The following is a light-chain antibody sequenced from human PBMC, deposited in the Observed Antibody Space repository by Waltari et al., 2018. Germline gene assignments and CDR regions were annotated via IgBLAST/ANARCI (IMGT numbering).Light chain of an antibody. CDR3: HSRDSSGNVL. CDR2: GKN. Sequence: SSELTQDPAVSVALGQTVRITCQGASLRTYYVSWFHQKPGQAPALVIYGKNNRPSGIPDRFSASSSVSTASLTIIGAQAEDEADYYCHSRDSSGNVLIGGGTKLTVV. CDR1: SLRTYY. V-gene: IGLV3-19*01. J-gene: IGLJ2*01.